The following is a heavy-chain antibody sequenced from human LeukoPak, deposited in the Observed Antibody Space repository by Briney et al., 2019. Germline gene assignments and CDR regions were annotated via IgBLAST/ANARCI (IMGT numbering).Heavy chain of an antibody. D-gene: IGHD6-19*01. CDR3: ARDRSSGWSSSYNWFDP. CDR2: IYYSGST. Sequence: SETLSLTCAVYGGSFSGYYWSWIRQPPGKGLEWIGYIYYSGSTNYNPSLKSRVTISVDTSKNQFSLKLSSVAAADTAVYYCARDRSSGWSSSYNWFDPWGQGTLVTVSS. V-gene: IGHV4-59*01. CDR1: GGSFSGYY. J-gene: IGHJ5*02.